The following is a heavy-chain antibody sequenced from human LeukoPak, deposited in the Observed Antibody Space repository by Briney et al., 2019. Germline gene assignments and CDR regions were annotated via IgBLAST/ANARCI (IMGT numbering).Heavy chain of an antibody. CDR3: ARFYANEWELPH. V-gene: IGHV3-7*01. Sequence: GGSLRLSCAASGFTFSSYGMSWVRQAPGKGLEWVANINQDGSEKYYVDSVKGRFTISRDNAKNSLYLQMNSLRAEDTAVYYCARFYANEWELPHWGQGTLVTVSS. J-gene: IGHJ4*02. CDR1: GFTFSSYG. CDR2: INQDGSEK. D-gene: IGHD1-26*01.